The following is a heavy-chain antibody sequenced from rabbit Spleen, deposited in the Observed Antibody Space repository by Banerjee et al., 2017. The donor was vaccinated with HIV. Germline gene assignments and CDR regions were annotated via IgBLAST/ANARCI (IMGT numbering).Heavy chain of an antibody. V-gene: IGHV1S7*01. CDR2: IDPVFGIA. Sequence: QLEESAGGLVQPGGSLKLSCKASGFTLNTYYMNWVRQAPGKGLEWIGYIDPVFGIAYYASWVNGRFTISSDNAQNTVGLQLNSLTAADTATYFCARHVRGIGYRFELWGPGTLVTVS. CDR1: GFTLNTYY. J-gene: IGHJ4*01. D-gene: IGHD1-1*01. CDR3: ARHVRGIGYRFEL.